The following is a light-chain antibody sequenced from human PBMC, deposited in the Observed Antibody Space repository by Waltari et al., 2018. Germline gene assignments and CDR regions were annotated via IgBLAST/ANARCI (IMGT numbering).Light chain of an antibody. V-gene: IGKV3-15*01. CDR2: GAS. Sequence: EIVMTQSPATLSVSPGVRATLSCRSNQTVRSNLAWYQQKPGQAPRLLIYGASTRATGIPARFSASGSGTEFTLTISALQSEDFAVYYCQQYQNWPRTFGQGTKVEIK. J-gene: IGKJ1*01. CDR1: QTVRSN. CDR3: QQYQNWPRT.